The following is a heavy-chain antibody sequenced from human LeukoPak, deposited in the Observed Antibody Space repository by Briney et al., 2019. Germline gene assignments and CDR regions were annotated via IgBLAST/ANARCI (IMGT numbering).Heavy chain of an antibody. D-gene: IGHD3-22*01. CDR1: GFTVSSNY. CDR2: IYSGGST. CDR3: ARERDYDSRGYFDY. J-gene: IGHJ4*02. Sequence: GGSLRLSCAASGFTVSSNYMSWVRQAPGKGLEWVSVIYSGGSTYYADSVKGRFTISRDNSKNTLYLQMNSLRAEDAAVYYCARERDYDSRGYFDYWGQGTLVTVSS. V-gene: IGHV3-53*01.